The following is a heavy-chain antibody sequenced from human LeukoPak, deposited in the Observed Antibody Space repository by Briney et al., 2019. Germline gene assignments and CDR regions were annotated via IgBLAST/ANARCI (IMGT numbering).Heavy chain of an antibody. J-gene: IGHJ4*02. CDR2: ISDNGGDT. Sequence: PGGSLRLSCAASGFTFNNYAMSWVRQAPGKGLEWVSAISDNGGDTKYAESVKGRFTISRDNSRNRLYLQMNSLRVEDTAIHYCGRDWKLDYWGQGILVTVSS. CDR1: GFTFNNYA. V-gene: IGHV3-23*01. CDR3: GRDWKLDY. D-gene: IGHD1-1*01.